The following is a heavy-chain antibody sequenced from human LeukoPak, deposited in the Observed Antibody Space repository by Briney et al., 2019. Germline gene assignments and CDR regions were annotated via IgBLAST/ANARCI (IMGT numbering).Heavy chain of an antibody. D-gene: IGHD3-9*01. Sequence: GGSLRLSCAASGFTFSNYWMNWVRQAPGNALEWVAYIRKDGSEKYYVDSVKGRFTISRDNAKNSLYLQMNSLRAGDTAVYYCARKENILTGYYDHWGQGTLVTVSS. V-gene: IGHV3-7*01. CDR3: ARKENILTGYYDH. CDR2: IRKDGSEK. CDR1: GFTFSNYW. J-gene: IGHJ5*02.